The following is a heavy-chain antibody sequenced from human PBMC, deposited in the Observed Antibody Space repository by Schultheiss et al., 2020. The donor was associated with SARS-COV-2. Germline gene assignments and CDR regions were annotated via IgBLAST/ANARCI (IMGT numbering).Heavy chain of an antibody. Sequence: GGSLRLSCAASGFALSTYDVCWVRQTPGKGLEWVGRSRNKANSYSTEYAPSVKGRFTISRDDSKNSLYLQMNSLKTEDTAVYYCARTPSGYHFDYWGQGTLVTVSS. D-gene: IGHD3-22*01. CDR3: ARTPSGYHFDY. J-gene: IGHJ4*02. CDR2: SRNKANSYST. CDR1: GFALSTYD. V-gene: IGHV3-72*01.